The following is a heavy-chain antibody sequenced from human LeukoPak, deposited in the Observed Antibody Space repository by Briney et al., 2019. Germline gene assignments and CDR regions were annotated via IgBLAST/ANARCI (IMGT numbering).Heavy chain of an antibody. CDR3: ARGPYYDVLTGYYNNLFDY. CDR2: IYYSGST. V-gene: IGHV4-59*01. Sequence: SETLSLTCTVSGGSINSYYWSWIRQPPGKGLEWIGYIYYSGSTNYNPSLKSRVTISVDTSKNQFSLKLSSVTAADTAVYYCARGPYYDVLTGYYNNLFDYWGQGTLVTVSS. CDR1: GGSINSYY. J-gene: IGHJ4*02. D-gene: IGHD3-9*01.